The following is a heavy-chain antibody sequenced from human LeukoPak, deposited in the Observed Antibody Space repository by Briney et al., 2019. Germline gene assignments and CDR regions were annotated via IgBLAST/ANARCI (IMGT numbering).Heavy chain of an antibody. Sequence: ASVKVSCKASGYTFTGYYMHWVRQAPGQGLEWMGWINPNSGGTSYAQKFQGRVTMTRDTSISTAYMELSRLRSDDTAVYYCARTYYDILTGTGAFDIWGQGTMVTVSS. CDR1: GYTFTGYY. J-gene: IGHJ3*02. CDR3: ARTYYDILTGTGAFDI. V-gene: IGHV1-2*02. CDR2: INPNSGGT. D-gene: IGHD3-9*01.